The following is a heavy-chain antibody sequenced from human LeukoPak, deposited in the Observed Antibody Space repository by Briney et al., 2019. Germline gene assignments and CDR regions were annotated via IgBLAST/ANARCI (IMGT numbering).Heavy chain of an antibody. Sequence: GGSLRLSCAASGFTFSSYAMSWVRQAPGKGLEWVSAIGGSGGSTYYADSVKGRFTISRDNSKNTLYLQMNSLRAEDTAVYYCAKDYYDSSGYRPFDYWGQGTLVTVSS. V-gene: IGHV3-23*01. J-gene: IGHJ4*02. CDR1: GFTFSSYA. CDR3: AKDYYDSSGYRPFDY. CDR2: IGGSGGST. D-gene: IGHD3-22*01.